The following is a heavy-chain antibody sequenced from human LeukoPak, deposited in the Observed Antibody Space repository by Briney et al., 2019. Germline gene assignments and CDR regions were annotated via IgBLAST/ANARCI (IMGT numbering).Heavy chain of an antibody. Sequence: GGSLRLSCAAAGFTFTTHSFNWLRQAPGKGLEWVASISSTNTYIKYADSVKGRFTISRDNTKNSVFLQMNSLTGADTAVYYCAREGGDAFDIWGQGTMVTVSS. CDR2: ISSTNTYI. J-gene: IGHJ3*02. CDR1: GFTFTTHS. CDR3: AREGGDAFDI. V-gene: IGHV3-21*01. D-gene: IGHD3-16*01.